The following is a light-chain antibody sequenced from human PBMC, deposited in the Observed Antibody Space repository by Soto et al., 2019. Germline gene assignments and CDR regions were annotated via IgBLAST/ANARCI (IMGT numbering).Light chain of an antibody. Sequence: EIVLTQSPGTLSLSPGERATLSCRASQSVSSSYLAWYQQKPGQAPRLLIYGASSRATGIPDRFSGSGSGTYFPLTISRLEPEDFAVYYCQQSGSSPMTFGRGTKVEIK. CDR2: GAS. CDR3: QQSGSSPMT. J-gene: IGKJ1*01. CDR1: QSVSSSY. V-gene: IGKV3-20*01.